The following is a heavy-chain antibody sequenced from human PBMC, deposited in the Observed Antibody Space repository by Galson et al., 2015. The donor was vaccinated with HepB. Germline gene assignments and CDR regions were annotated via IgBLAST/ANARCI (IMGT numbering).Heavy chain of an antibody. D-gene: IGHD2-15*01. CDR3: ARDQDCSGGSCYFDDYYYYGMDV. CDR2: ISSSSSYI. J-gene: IGHJ6*02. Sequence: SLRLSCAASGFTFSSYSMNWVRQAPGKGLEWVSSISSSSSYIYYADSVKGRFTISRDNAKNSLYLQMNSLRAEDTAVYYCARDQDCSGGSCYFDDYYYYGMDVWGQGTTVTVSS. V-gene: IGHV3-21*01. CDR1: GFTFSSYS.